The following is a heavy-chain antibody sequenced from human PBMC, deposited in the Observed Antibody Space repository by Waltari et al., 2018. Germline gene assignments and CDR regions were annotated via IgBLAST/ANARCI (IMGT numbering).Heavy chain of an antibody. CDR2: ISNDGSNK. CDR3: ASGLEGYYYYYYGMDV. J-gene: IGHJ6*02. V-gene: IGHV3-30*04. Sequence: QVQLVESGGGVVQPGRSLRLSCAASGFTFSSYAMHWVRQAPGKGLGWVAVISNDGSNKYTADSVKDRLTISRDNSKNTLYLQMNSLRAEDTAVYYCASGLEGYYYYYYGMDVWGQGTTVTVSS. D-gene: IGHD3-3*01. CDR1: GFTFSSYA.